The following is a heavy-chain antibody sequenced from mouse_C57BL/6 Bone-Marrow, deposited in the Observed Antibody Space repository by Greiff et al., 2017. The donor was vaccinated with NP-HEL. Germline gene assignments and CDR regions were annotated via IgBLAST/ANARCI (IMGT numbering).Heavy chain of an antibody. D-gene: IGHD2-14*01. CDR3: ASGEYDGYAMDY. Sequence: VQLQQPGAELVKPGASVKLSCKASGYTFTSYWMQWVKQRPGQGLEWIGEIDPSDSYTNYNQKFKGKATLTVDTSSSTAYMQLSSLTSEDSAVYYCASGEYDGYAMDYWGQGTSVTVSS. V-gene: IGHV1-50*01. CDR1: GYTFTSYW. CDR2: IDPSDSYT. J-gene: IGHJ4*01.